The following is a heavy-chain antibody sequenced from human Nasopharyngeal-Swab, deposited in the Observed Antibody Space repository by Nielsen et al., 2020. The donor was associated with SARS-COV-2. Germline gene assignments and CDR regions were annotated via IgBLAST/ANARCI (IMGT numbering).Heavy chain of an antibody. CDR2: LSWNSGSI. Sequence: GGSLRLSCVASGFTFDDYAMHWVRQVPGKGLEWVSGLSWNSGSIGYADSVKGRFTISRDNAKKSLYLQMNSLRPEDTALYYCARDMSSSWYYYFGMDVWCQGTTVTVSS. CDR3: ARDMSSSWYYYFGMDV. D-gene: IGHD6-13*01. J-gene: IGHJ6*02. CDR1: GFTFDDYA. V-gene: IGHV3-9*01.